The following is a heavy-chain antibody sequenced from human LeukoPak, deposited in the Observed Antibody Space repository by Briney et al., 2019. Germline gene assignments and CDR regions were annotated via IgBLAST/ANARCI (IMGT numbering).Heavy chain of an antibody. CDR1: GYTFTGYY. D-gene: IGHD1-1*01. Sequence: GASVKVSCKASGYTFTGYYMHWVRQAPGQGLEWMGWINPNSGGTNYAQKFQGRATMTRDTSISTVCMELSRLRSDDTAVYYCARDVQLERLLHWGQGTLVTVSS. CDR2: INPNSGGT. CDR3: ARDVQLERLLH. J-gene: IGHJ4*02. V-gene: IGHV1-2*02.